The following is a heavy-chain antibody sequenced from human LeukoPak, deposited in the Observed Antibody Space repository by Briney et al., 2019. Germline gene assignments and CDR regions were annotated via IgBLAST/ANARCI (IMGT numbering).Heavy chain of an antibody. CDR3: AREDFNDYYFDH. Sequence: PGGSLRLSCAASGFTFRSYWMHWVRQAPGKGLVWVSRSNSDGSSTTYADSVKGRFTVSRDDAKNTLYLQMNSLRAEDTAVYYCAREDFNDYYFDHWGQGTLVTVSS. CDR2: SNSDGSST. CDR1: GFTFRSYW. V-gene: IGHV3-74*01. J-gene: IGHJ4*02. D-gene: IGHD2-21*02.